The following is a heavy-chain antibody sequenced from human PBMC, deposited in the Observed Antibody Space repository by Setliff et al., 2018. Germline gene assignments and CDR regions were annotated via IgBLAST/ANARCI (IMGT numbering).Heavy chain of an antibody. CDR3: ARSGLGGSPQYFFDS. J-gene: IGHJ4*02. CDR1: GGTFSSYA. D-gene: IGHD2-15*01. CDR2: IIPIFGTA. Sequence: SVKVSCKASGGTFSSYAISWVRQAPGQGLEWMGGIIPIFGTANYAQKFQGRVTITADESTSTAYMELSGLRSEDTAMYYCARSGLGGSPQYFFDSWGQGTLVTVSS. V-gene: IGHV1-69*13.